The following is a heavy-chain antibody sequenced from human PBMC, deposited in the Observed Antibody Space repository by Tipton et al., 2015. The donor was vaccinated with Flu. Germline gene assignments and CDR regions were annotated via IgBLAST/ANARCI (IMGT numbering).Heavy chain of an antibody. CDR2: IYYSGST. V-gene: IGHV4-59*08. CDR3: ARAYDYSNYWFDP. Sequence: TLSLTCTVSGGSISSYYWSWIRQPPGKGLEWTGYIYYSGSTNYNPSLKSRVTISVDTSKNQFSLKLSSVTAADTAVYYCARAYDYSNYWFDPWGQGTLVTVSS. J-gene: IGHJ5*02. CDR1: GGSISSYY. D-gene: IGHD4-11*01.